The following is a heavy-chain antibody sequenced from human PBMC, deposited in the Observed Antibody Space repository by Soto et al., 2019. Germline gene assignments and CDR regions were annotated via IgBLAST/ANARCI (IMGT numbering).Heavy chain of an antibody. CDR2: IKQDGSEK. CDR1: GFTFSTYW. J-gene: IGHJ6*02. Sequence: PGGSLRLSCAASGFTFSTYWMNWVRPAPGKGLEWVANIKQDGSEKYYVDSVKGRFAISRDNAKDSLFLQMNNLRAEDTAVYYCVRDWSTFWGMDVWGQGTTVTVSS. V-gene: IGHV3-7*01. CDR3: VRDWSTFWGMDV.